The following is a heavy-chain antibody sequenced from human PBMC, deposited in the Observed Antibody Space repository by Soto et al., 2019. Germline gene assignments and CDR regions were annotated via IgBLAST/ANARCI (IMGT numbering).Heavy chain of an antibody. D-gene: IGHD1-26*01. Sequence: EVQLVESGGGLVQPGESLRLSCAASGFTFSYYWMHWVRQAPGKGLVWVSRIHSDGSSTTYADSVKGRFTISRDNARNTVYLKMNSLRVEYTAVYYFARGDRGAFDIGGQGTVVTFSS. CDR2: IHSDGSST. CDR3: ARGDRGAFDI. J-gene: IGHJ3*02. V-gene: IGHV3-74*01. CDR1: GFTFSYYW.